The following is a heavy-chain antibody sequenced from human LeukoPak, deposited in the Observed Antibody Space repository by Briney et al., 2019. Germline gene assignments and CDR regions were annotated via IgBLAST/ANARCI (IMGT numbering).Heavy chain of an antibody. Sequence: ASVKVSCKGSGYTFTSYAMNWVRQAPGQGLEWMGWIKTNTGKRTYDKGFTGRVVFFLDNAVSKEYVQISSLKAEDTAVYYCAREGYYYDSSGYYSDAFDIWGQGTMVTVSS. D-gene: IGHD3-22*01. CDR3: AREGYYYDSSGYYSDAFDI. J-gene: IGHJ3*02. CDR2: IKTNTGKR. CDR1: GYTFTSYA. V-gene: IGHV7-4-1*02.